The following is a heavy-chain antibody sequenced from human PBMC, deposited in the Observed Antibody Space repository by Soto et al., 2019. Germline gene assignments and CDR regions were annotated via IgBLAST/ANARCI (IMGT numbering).Heavy chain of an antibody. J-gene: IGHJ4*02. D-gene: IGHD5-12*01. CDR1: GGTFSNDI. Sequence: QVQVVQSGAEVQKPGSSVKVSCKASGGTFSNDIITWVRQAPGQGLEWMGRIIPLLDIANYAQKFQGRVTNTADKSTSTAYMELNSLRSEDTAVYYCVRDSPIGSTYSGYDGIDYWGQGTLVTVSS. CDR2: IIPLLDIA. V-gene: IGHV1-69*08. CDR3: VRDSPIGSTYSGYDGIDY.